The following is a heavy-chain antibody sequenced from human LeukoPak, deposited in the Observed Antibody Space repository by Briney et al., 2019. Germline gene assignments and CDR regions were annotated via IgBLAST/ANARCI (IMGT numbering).Heavy chain of an antibody. Sequence: PSETLSLTCTVSGGSFSIYYWSWIRQPAGKGLEWIGRIYTSGSTNYNPSLKSRVTMSVDTSKNQFSLKLSSVTAADTAVYYCARDQDGYYYYYMDVWGKGTTVTISS. CDR3: ARDQDGYYYYYMDV. CDR1: GGSFSIYY. V-gene: IGHV4-4*07. J-gene: IGHJ6*03. CDR2: IYTSGST. D-gene: IGHD5-24*01.